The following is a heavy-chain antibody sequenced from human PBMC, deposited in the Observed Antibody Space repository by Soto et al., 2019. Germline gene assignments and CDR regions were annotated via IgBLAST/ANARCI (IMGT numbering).Heavy chain of an antibody. D-gene: IGHD3-16*01. Sequence: GGSLRISCAASGFTFSSFWMHWVRQAPGEGLMWVSRINTDGSSTSYADSVKGRFTISRDNAKTTLYLKMHSLRVEETAMYFGAKRGGDNLGLSSWGQGTL. CDR2: INTDGSST. CDR3: AKRGGDNLGLSS. J-gene: IGHJ5*02. CDR1: GFTFSSFW. V-gene: IGHV3-74*01.